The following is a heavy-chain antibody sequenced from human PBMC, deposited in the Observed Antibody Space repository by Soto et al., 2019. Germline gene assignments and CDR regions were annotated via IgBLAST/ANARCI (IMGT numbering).Heavy chain of an antibody. CDR2: ISGSGGSI. CDR3: AKGLWKKRDYYYYYGMDV. CDR1: GFTFSSYA. J-gene: IGHJ6*02. D-gene: IGHD5-18*01. Sequence: HPGGSLRLSCAASGFTFSSYAMSWVRQAPGKGLEWVSAISGSGGSIYYADSVKGRFTISRDNSKNTLYLQMNSLRAEDTAVYYCAKGLWKKRDYYYYYGMDVWGQGTTVTVSS. V-gene: IGHV3-23*01.